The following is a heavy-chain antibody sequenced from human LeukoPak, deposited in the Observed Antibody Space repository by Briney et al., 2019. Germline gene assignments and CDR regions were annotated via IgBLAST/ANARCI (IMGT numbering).Heavy chain of an antibody. J-gene: IGHJ4*02. V-gene: IGHV3-15*01. CDR3: TTGNSLGRDGNYFFDF. CDR2: IKSKTEGGTM. Sequence: GESLRLSCAASGFPFSTIWMNWVRQAPGKGLEWVGRIKSKTEGGTMDYAAPVKGRFTISRDDSKNTLYLQMNSLKTEDTAVYYCTTGNSLGRDGNYFFDFWGPGTLVTVSS. CDR1: GFPFSTIW. D-gene: IGHD1-7*01.